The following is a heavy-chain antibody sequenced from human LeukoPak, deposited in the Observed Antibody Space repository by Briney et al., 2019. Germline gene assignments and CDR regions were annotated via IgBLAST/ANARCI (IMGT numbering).Heavy chain of an antibody. J-gene: IGHJ2*01. Sequence: SETLSLTCTVSGGSISSSYWSWIRQPPGKGLEWIGYIYYTGSTTYNPSLKSRVTISVDTSKNQFSLKLRSVTAADTAVYYCARDYGDVPPDWYYDLWGRGTLVTVSS. CDR2: IYYTGST. CDR1: GGSISSSY. D-gene: IGHD4-17*01. V-gene: IGHV4-59*01. CDR3: ARDYGDVPPDWYYDL.